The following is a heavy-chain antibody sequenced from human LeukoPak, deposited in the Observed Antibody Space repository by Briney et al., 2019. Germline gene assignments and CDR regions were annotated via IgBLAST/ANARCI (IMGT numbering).Heavy chain of an antibody. Sequence: GGSLRLSCAASGFTFSSYSMNWVRQAPGKGLEWVSSISSSSSYIYYADSVKGRFTISRDNSKNTLYLQMNSLRAEDTAVYYCARDRFYGDYIGAFDIWGQGTMVTVSS. CDR2: ISSSSSYI. CDR3: ARDRFYGDYIGAFDI. D-gene: IGHD4-17*01. CDR1: GFTFSSYS. J-gene: IGHJ3*02. V-gene: IGHV3-21*04.